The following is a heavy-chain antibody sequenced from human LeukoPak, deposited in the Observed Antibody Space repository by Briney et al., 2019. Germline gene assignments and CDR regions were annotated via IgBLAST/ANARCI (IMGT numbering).Heavy chain of an antibody. D-gene: IGHD5-18*01. CDR2: IYTSGST. J-gene: IGHJ4*02. V-gene: IGHV4-61*02. CDR1: GNSISSGDNY. CDR3: ARENGYRYDY. Sequence: SETLSLTCTVSGNSISSGDNYWSWIRQPAGKGLEWIGRIYTSGSTNYNPSLKSRVTISGDTSKNQFSLKLSSVTAADTALYYCARENGYRYDYWGQGTLVTVSS.